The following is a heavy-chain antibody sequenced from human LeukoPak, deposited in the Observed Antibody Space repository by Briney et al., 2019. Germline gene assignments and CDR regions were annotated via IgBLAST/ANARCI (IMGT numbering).Heavy chain of an antibody. CDR2: IYYSGST. V-gene: IGHV4-39*01. D-gene: IGHD3-22*01. J-gene: IGHJ4*02. CDR3: ARPSGYYHHYFDY. CDR1: GCSISSSSYY. Sequence: PSETLSPTCTVSGCSISSSSYYWGWIRQPPGKGLEWIGSIYYSGSTYYNPSLKSRVTISVDTSKNQFSLKLSSVTAADTAVYYCARPSGYYHHYFDYWGQGTLVTVSS.